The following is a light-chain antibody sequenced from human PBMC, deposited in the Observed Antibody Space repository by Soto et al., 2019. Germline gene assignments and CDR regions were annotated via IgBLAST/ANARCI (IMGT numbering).Light chain of an antibody. V-gene: IGKV2-28*01. CDR2: LGS. CDR3: MQALQTPRT. CDR1: QSLLHSYGYNY. Sequence: EIVMTPSALSLPVTPGEPASISCRSSQSLLHSYGYNYLDWYLQKPGQSPQLLIYLGSSRASGVPDRFGGSGSGTYFTLKISRVEAEDVGVYYCMQALQTPRTFGQGTKVEIK. J-gene: IGKJ1*01.